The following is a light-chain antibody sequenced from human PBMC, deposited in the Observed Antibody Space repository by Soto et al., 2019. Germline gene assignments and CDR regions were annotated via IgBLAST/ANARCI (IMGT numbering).Light chain of an antibody. Sequence: QSVLTQPPSASGTPGQRVTISCSGSSSNIGINAVNWYQQLPGTPPKLLIYLNNDRPSGVPDRFSGSKSGTSASLAITGLRADDEAVYYCQSSDNSLPGLVIFGGGTKLTVL. V-gene: IGLV1-44*01. CDR1: SSNIGINA. J-gene: IGLJ2*01. CDR2: LNN. CDR3: QSSDNSLPGLVI.